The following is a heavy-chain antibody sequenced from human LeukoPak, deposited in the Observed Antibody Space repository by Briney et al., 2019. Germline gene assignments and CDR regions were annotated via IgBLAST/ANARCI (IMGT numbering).Heavy chain of an antibody. CDR3: ARDCSSTSCYWDY. CDR2: ISSSSSYT. CDR1: RFTFSDYY. Sequence: GGSLRFSCAASRFTFSDYYMSWIRQAPGKRLEWVSYISSSSSYTNYADSVKGRFTISRDNARNSLYLQMNSLRAEDTAVYFCARDCSSTSCYWDYWGQGTLVTVSS. V-gene: IGHV3-11*06. J-gene: IGHJ4*02. D-gene: IGHD2-2*01.